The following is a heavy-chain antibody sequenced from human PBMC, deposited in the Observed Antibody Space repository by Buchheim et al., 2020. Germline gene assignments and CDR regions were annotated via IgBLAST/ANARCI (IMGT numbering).Heavy chain of an antibody. V-gene: IGHV5-51*01. Sequence: EVQLVQSGAEVKKPGESLKISCKGSGYSFTSYWIGWVRQMPGKGLEWMGIIYPGDSDTRYSPSFQGQVTIPADKSISTAYPQWSSLKASDTAMYYCARRPDYSGSYLKEDYFDYWGQGTL. J-gene: IGHJ4*02. CDR3: ARRPDYSGSYLKEDYFDY. CDR1: GYSFTSYW. D-gene: IGHD1-26*01. CDR2: IYPGDSDT.